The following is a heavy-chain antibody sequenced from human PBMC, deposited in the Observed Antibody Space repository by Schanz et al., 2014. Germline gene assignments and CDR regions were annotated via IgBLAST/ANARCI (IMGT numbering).Heavy chain of an antibody. J-gene: IGHJ4*02. CDR1: GGAFNTYT. CDR2: VIPALATT. CDR3: ARDPQYYYGSGRGY. V-gene: IGHV1-69*08. Sequence: QVQLVQSGAELKKPGSSVKVSCKESGGAFNTYTISWVRQAPGQGLEWMGRVIPALATTNYAQKFQGRVTITADKSTSTVYMELSSLTSEDTAVYYCARDPQYYYGSGRGYWGQGTLVTVST. D-gene: IGHD3-10*01.